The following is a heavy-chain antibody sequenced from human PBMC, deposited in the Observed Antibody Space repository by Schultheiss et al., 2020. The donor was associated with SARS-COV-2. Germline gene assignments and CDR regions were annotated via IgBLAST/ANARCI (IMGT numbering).Heavy chain of an antibody. V-gene: IGHV4-38-2*01. CDR1: GFSITSGYS. Sequence: SETLSLTCVVSGFSITSGYSWGWIRQAPGKGLEWIGYVYYSGSTNDNPSLKSRVTISVDTSKNQFSLKLSSVTAADTAVYYCARARNFGQWLVRSSFDYYGMDVWGQGTTVTVSS. CDR3: ARARNFGQWLVRSSFDYYGMDV. D-gene: IGHD6-19*01. CDR2: VYYSGST. J-gene: IGHJ6*02.